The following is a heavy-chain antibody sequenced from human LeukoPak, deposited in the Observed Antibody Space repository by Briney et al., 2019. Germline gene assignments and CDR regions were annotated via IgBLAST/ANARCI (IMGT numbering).Heavy chain of an antibody. CDR2: IYYSGST. CDR3: ARGVTMVAATGDYYYYYMDV. V-gene: IGHV4-59*01. D-gene: IGHD2-15*01. Sequence: SETLSLTCTVSGGSISSYYWSWIRQPPGKGLEWIGYIYYSGSTNYNPSLKSRVTISVDTSKNQFSLKLSSVTAADTAVYYCARGVTMVAATGDYYYYYMDVWGKGTTVTISS. CDR1: GGSISSYY. J-gene: IGHJ6*03.